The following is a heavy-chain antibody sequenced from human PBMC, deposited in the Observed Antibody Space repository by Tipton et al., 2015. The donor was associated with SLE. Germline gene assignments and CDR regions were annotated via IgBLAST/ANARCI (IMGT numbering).Heavy chain of an antibody. V-gene: IGHV4-34*01. J-gene: IGHJ1*01. CDR3: ARHGKARSSSWYVNYFQH. D-gene: IGHD6-13*01. CDR2: INHSGST. Sequence: LRLSCAVSGYSISSGYYWSWIRQPPGKGLEWIGEINHSGSTNYNPSLKSRVTISVDTSKNQFSLKLSSVTAADTAVYYCARHGKARSSSWYVNYFQHWGQGTLVTVSS. CDR1: GYSISSGYY.